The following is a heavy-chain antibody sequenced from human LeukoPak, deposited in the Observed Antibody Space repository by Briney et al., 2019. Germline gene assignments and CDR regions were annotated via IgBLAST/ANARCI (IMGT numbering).Heavy chain of an antibody. V-gene: IGHV3-11*01. Sequence: GGSLRLSCTASGFTFSDYYMSWIRQAPGKGLEWVSYISGIGSTIYYADSMRGRFTIPRDNAKNSLYLQVNSLRADDTAVYYCARALGTMVRGVNIPHWFDPWGQGTLVTVSS. D-gene: IGHD3-10*01. CDR2: ISGIGSTI. CDR1: GFTFSDYY. CDR3: ARALGTMVRGVNIPHWFDP. J-gene: IGHJ5*02.